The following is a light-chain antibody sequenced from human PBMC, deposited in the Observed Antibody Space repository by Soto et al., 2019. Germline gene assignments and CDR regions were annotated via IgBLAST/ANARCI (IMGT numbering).Light chain of an antibody. Sequence: QSALTQPASVSGSPGQSITISCTGTSSGVGSYNLVSWYQQHPGKAHKLMIYEVSKRPSGVSNRFSGSKSGNTASLTISGLQAEDEADYYCCSYAGRAYVFGTWTQLTVL. CDR1: SSGVGSYNL. J-gene: IGLJ1*01. CDR2: EVS. V-gene: IGLV2-23*02. CDR3: CSYAGRAYV.